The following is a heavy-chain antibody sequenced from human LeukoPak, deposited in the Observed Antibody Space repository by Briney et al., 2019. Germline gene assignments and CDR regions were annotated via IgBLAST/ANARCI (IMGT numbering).Heavy chain of an antibody. J-gene: IGHJ6*04. CDR1: GFPFSNSW. V-gene: IGHV3-7*03. Sequence: GGSLRLSCAVSGFPFSNSWMYWVRQAPGKGLEGVANIKKDGSGISYVDSVKGRFIISRDNARNSLYLQMNSLRVEDTAVYFCAGGSSMEAWGKGTAVTVSS. D-gene: IGHD1-26*01. CDR3: AGGSSMEA. CDR2: IKKDGSGI.